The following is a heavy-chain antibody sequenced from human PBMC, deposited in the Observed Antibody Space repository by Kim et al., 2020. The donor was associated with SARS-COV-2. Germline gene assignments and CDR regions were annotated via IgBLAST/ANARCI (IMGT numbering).Heavy chain of an antibody. CDR1: GGSVSSAGYY. Sequence: SETLSLTCTVSGGSVSSAGYYWTWIRQHPGKGLEWIGYISYSGSPSYNPSLKSRLTISIDSSKKQFSLKLTSVTAADTAVYFCARERATGYYYYFDYWG. D-gene: IGHD3-9*01. V-gene: IGHV4-31*03. J-gene: IGHJ4*01. CDR3: ARERATGYYYYFDY. CDR2: ISYSGSP.